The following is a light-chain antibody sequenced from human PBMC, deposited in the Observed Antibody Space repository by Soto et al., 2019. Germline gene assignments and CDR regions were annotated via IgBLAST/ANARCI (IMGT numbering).Light chain of an antibody. Sequence: SYELTRPPSVSVAPGKTARITCGGNNIGSKSVHWYQQKPGQAPVLVIYYDSDRPSGIPERFSGSNSGNTATLTISRVEAGDEADYYCQVWDSSSDRVVFGGGTKVTVL. CDR1: NIGSKS. CDR3: QVWDSSSDRVV. CDR2: YDS. J-gene: IGLJ2*01. V-gene: IGLV3-21*04.